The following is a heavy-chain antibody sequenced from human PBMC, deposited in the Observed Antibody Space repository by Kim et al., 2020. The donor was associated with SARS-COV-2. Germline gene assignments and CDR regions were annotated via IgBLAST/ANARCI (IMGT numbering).Heavy chain of an antibody. D-gene: IGHD6-19*01. Sequence: GGSLRLSCAASGFTFSSYGLHWVRQAPGKGLEWVAVISYDGSNTHYPDSVKGRFTISRDNSKNTLYLQMDNLRAEDTAVYYCAKRAEEGSSYFPSWGQGTLVTVSS. CDR1: GFTFSSYG. J-gene: IGHJ4*02. CDR2: ISYDGSNT. CDR3: AKRAEEGSSYFPS. V-gene: IGHV3-30*18.